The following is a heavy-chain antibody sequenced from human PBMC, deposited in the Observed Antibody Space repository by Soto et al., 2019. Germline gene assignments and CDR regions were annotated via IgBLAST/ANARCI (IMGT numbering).Heavy chain of an antibody. Sequence: QVQLVQSGAEVKKPGSSVKVSCKASGGTFSSYTISWVRQAPGQGLEWMGRIIPILGIANYAQKFQGRVTITADKSTGTGYMDLSSLGSEDTAVYYCARYNYGCNPDDAFDIWGQGTMVTVSS. CDR2: IIPILGIA. J-gene: IGHJ3*02. D-gene: IGHD1-20*01. CDR3: ARYNYGCNPDDAFDI. CDR1: GGTFSSYT. V-gene: IGHV1-69*02.